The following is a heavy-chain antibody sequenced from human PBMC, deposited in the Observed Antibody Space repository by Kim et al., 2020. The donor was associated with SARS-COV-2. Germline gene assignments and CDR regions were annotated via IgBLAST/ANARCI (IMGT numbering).Heavy chain of an antibody. Sequence: SETLSLTCTVSGGSISSYYWSWIRQPPGKGLEWIGYIYYSGSTNYNPSLKSRVTISVDTSKNQFSLKLSSVTAADTAVYYCARTLSRVDYWGQGTLVTVSS. CDR1: GGSISSYY. CDR2: IYYSGST. J-gene: IGHJ4*02. V-gene: IGHV4-59*13. CDR3: ARTLSRVDY.